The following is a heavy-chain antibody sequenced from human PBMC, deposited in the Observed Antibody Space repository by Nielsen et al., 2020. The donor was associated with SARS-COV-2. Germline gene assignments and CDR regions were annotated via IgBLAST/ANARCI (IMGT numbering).Heavy chain of an antibody. CDR3: ARGSGDSPYYYYYYMDV. D-gene: IGHD2-21*01. V-gene: IGHV1-46*01. J-gene: IGHJ6*03. Sequence: ASVKVSCKASGYTFTSYYMHRVRQAPGQGLEWMGIINPSGGSTSYAQKFQGRVTMTRDTSTSTVYMELSSLRSEDTAVYYCARGSGDSPYYYYYYMDVWGKGTTVTVSS. CDR2: INPSGGST. CDR1: GYTFTSYY.